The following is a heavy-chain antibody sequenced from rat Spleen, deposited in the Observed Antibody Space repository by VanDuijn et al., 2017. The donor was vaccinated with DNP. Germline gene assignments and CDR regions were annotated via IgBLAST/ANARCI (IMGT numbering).Heavy chain of an antibody. D-gene: IGHD1-3*01. CDR2: INKDSSII. CDR3: TRGEDYGSYHFDT. Sequence: EVKLVESGGGLVQPGRSLKLSCAASGFTFYVYWMGWVRQASGRGLEWIGEINKDSSIINYAPSLKDKFTISRDNAQNTLTLNMSKLGSEDTAIYYCTRGEDYGSYHFDTWGQGVMVTVSS. V-gene: IGHV4-2*01. J-gene: IGHJ2*01. CDR1: GFTFYVYW.